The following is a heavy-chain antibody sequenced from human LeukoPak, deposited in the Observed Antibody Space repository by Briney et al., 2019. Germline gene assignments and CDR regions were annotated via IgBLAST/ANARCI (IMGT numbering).Heavy chain of an antibody. CDR3: AKLAKYFYGSETFYFFEH. J-gene: IGHJ4*02. CDR2: INQDGTEK. D-gene: IGHD3-10*01. CDR1: GFSFNTYW. V-gene: IGHV3-7*01. Sequence: GGSLRLSCVASGFSFNTYWMSWVRQAPGEGLEWVANINQDGTEKYYVDSVKGRFIISRDYGKNSLYLQMNSLRVEDTAVYYCAKLAKYFYGSETFYFFEHWGRGTPVTASS.